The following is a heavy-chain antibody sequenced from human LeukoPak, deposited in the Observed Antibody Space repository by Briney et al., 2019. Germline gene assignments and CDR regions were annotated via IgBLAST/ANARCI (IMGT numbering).Heavy chain of an antibody. CDR1: GFTFSSYW. CDR3: ARGHYGLDV. Sequence: GSLRLSCAASGFTFSSYWMNWARQAPGKGLEWVASINHNGNVNYYVDSVKGRFTISRDNAKNSLYLQMNSLRAEDTAVYYCARGHYGLDVWGPGTTVTVSS. V-gene: IGHV3-7*03. J-gene: IGHJ6*02. CDR2: INHNGNVN.